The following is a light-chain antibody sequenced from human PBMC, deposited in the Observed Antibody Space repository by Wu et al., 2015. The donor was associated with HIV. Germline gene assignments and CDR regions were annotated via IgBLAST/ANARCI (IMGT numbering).Light chain of an antibody. V-gene: IGKV3D-20*02. CDR1: QSVGSNY. J-gene: IGKJ1*01. CDR2: ETS. CDR3: QQYSNWWT. Sequence: ENVLTQSPGTLPVSPGERVTLSCKASQSVGSNYLAWYQQKAGQAPRLLIHETSNRAADIPDRFSGTGSGTVFTLTISRLDPEDFAVYYCQQYSNWWTFGQGTKVEI.